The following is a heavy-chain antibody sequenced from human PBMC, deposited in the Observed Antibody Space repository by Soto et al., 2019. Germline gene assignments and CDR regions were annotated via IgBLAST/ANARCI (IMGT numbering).Heavy chain of an antibody. CDR1: GFRFSGYA. V-gene: IGHV3-23*01. J-gene: IGHJ4*02. CDR2: ISGNGDTT. D-gene: IGHD3-16*01. Sequence: EVQLLESGGGLVQPGGSLRLSCAASGFRFSGYAMNWVRQAPGKGLEWVSVISGNGDTTFYADSVKGRLTISRDNSRNTLYLQMNSLRAEDTAVYYCTGGGVSSGPGYWGQGTLVTVSS. CDR3: TGGGVSSGPGY.